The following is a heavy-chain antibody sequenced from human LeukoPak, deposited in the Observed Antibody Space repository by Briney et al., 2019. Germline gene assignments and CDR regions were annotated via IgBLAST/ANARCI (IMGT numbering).Heavy chain of an antibody. CDR2: IYYSGST. CDR1: GGSISSYY. Sequence: SETLSLTCTVSGGSISSYYWNWIRQSPGKGLEWIGYIYYSGSTNYNPSLNSRVTISVDTSKNQFSLKLSSVTAADTAVYYCARDRGVVVGFYYMDVWGKGTTVTVSS. D-gene: IGHD2-2*01. J-gene: IGHJ6*03. CDR3: ARDRGVVVGFYYMDV. V-gene: IGHV4-59*12.